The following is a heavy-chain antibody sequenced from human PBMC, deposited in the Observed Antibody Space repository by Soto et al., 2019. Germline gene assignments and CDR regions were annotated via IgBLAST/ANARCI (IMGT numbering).Heavy chain of an antibody. D-gene: IGHD2-8*01. CDR2: IIPIFGTA. CDR3: ARSWLMVYAIEAGWFDP. V-gene: IGHV1-69*01. CDR1: GGTFSSYA. Sequence: QVQLVQSGAEVKKPGSSVKVSCKASGGTFSSYAISWVRQAPGQGLEWMGGIIPIFGTANYAQKFQGRVTITADESTRTAYMELSSLRSEDTAVYYCARSWLMVYAIEAGWFDPWGQGTLVTVSS. J-gene: IGHJ5*02.